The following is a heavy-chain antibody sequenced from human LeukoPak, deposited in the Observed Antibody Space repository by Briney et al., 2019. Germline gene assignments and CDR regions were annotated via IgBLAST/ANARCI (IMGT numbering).Heavy chain of an antibody. J-gene: IGHJ4*02. CDR3: ARAYSGFSSRGFDY. V-gene: IGHV3-48*03. D-gene: IGHD5-12*01. CDR2: ISSSGSTI. Sequence: GRSLRLSCAASGFTFSSYEMNWVRQAPGKGLEWVSYISSSGSTIYYADSVKGRFPISRDNSKNTVSLQMTSLRAEDTAVYYCARAYSGFSSRGFDYWGQGTLVSVSS. CDR1: GFTFSSYE.